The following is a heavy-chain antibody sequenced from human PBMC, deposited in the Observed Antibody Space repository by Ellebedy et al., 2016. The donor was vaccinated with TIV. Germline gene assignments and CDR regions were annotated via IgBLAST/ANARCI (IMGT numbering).Heavy chain of an antibody. CDR1: GFTFSNYW. Sequence: PGGSLRLSCAASGFTFSNYWMNWVRQAPGKGLEWVASIKQDGSEKYLVDSVKGRFSISRDNAKNSLYLQMNSLRADDTAVYYCARGRATGFDIWGQGTTVTVSS. V-gene: IGHV3-7*03. D-gene: IGHD1-1*01. CDR3: ARGRATGFDI. CDR2: IKQDGSEK. J-gene: IGHJ3*02.